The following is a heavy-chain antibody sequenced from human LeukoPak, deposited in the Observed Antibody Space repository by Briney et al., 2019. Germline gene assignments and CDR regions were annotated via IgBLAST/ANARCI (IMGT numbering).Heavy chain of an antibody. CDR2: MNPNSSNT. J-gene: IGHJ3*02. CDR1: GYTFTSYD. Sequence: ASVKVSCKASGYTFTSYDINWVRQATGQGLEWMGWMNPNSSNTGYAQKFQGRVTMTRNTSISTAYMELSSLRSEDTAVYYCASFADSDTAMVWAFDIWGQGTMVTVSS. V-gene: IGHV1-8*01. D-gene: IGHD5-18*01. CDR3: ASFADSDTAMVWAFDI.